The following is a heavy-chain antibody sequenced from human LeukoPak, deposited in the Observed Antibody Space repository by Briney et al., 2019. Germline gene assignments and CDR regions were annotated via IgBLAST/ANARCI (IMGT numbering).Heavy chain of an antibody. CDR3: ARDDLHSGYDYDH. CDR2: ISAYNCNT. J-gene: IGHJ4*02. CDR1: GYTFTSYG. V-gene: IGHV1-18*01. Sequence: ASVKVSCKASGYTFTSYGICWVRQAPVQGLEWMGWISAYNCNTNYAQRLQGRVTMTTDTSTSTAYMELRSMRYDDTAVYYCARDDLHSGYDYDHWGQGILVTVSS. D-gene: IGHD5-12*01.